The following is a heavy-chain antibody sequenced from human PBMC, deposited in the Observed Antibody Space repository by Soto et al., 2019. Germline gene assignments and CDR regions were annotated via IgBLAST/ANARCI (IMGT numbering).Heavy chain of an antibody. Sequence: SETLSLTCTVSGGSINNYYLNWIRQTPGEGLEWIGYIHDSGSTNYNPSIKSRATISMDTSKNQISLELSSVTAADTAVYYCARVWGGRLRFLEWLVFDYWGQGALVTVSS. D-gene: IGHD3-3*01. J-gene: IGHJ4*02. CDR1: GGSINNYY. CDR2: IHDSGST. V-gene: IGHV4-59*01. CDR3: ARVWGGRLRFLEWLVFDY.